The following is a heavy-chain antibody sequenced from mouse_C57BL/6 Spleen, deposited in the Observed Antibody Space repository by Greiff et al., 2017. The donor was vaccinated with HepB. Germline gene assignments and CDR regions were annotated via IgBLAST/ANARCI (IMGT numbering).Heavy chain of an antibody. Sequence: VQLQQSGPELVKPGASVKLSCKASGYTFTSYWMHWVKQRPGQGLEWIGRIYPGDGDTNYNEKFKGKATLTADKSSSTAYMQLSSLTSEDSAVYFCAGYSCYSSGFDYWGQGTLVTVSA. CDR2: IYPGDGDT. D-gene: IGHD2-12*01. CDR3: AGYSCYSSGFDY. J-gene: IGHJ3*01. V-gene: IGHV1-82*01. CDR1: GYTFTSYW.